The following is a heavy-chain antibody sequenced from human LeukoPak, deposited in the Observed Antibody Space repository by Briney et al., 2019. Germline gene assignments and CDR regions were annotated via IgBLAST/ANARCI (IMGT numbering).Heavy chain of an antibody. CDR3: ASELDAFDI. Sequence: GGSLRLSCAASGFTFSSYEMNWVRQAPGKRLEWVSSISSSSSYMYYADSVKGRFTISRDNAKNSLYLHRNSLRAEDTAGYYCASELDAFDIWGQGTMVTVSS. D-gene: IGHD1-14*01. J-gene: IGHJ3*02. CDR1: GFTFSSYE. CDR2: ISSSSSYM. V-gene: IGHV3-21*01.